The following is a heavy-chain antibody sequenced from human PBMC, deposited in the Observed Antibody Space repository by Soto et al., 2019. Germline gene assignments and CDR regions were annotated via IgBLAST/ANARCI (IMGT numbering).Heavy chain of an antibody. D-gene: IGHD3-16*01. CDR2: ISGSGDST. CDR3: AKRAWGTYDFDY. Sequence: EVQLLESGGGLVQPGGSLRLSCAASGFTFSSYAMSWVRQAPGKGLEWVSAISGSGDSTFYADSVKGRFTISRDNSKNTLYLQMNSLRAEDTAVYYCAKRAWGTYDFDYCGPGPLVTVSS. J-gene: IGHJ4*02. V-gene: IGHV3-23*01. CDR1: GFTFSSYA.